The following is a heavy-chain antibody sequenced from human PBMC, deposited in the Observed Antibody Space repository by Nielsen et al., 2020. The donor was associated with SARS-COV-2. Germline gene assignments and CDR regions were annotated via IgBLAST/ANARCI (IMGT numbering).Heavy chain of an antibody. V-gene: IGHV4-39*01. D-gene: IGHD1-26*01. CDR2: IYYSGTT. CDR3: ARSGPRRNNAFDI. J-gene: IGHJ3*02. CDR1: GGSIGSGGYY. Sequence: SETLSLTCTVSGGSIGSGGYYWSWIRQPPGKGLEWIASIYYSGTTYYNPSLKSRVAISIDTSKNQFSLKVTSVTAADTAVYYCARSGPRRNNAFDIWGQGSMVTVSS.